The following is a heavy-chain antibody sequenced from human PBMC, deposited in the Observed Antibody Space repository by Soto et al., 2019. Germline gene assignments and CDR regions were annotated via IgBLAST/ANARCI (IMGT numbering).Heavy chain of an antibody. D-gene: IGHD6-6*01. CDR3: ATSYSSSSAYFDY. CDR1: GYTFTSYG. V-gene: IGHV1-24*01. J-gene: IGHJ4*02. CDR2: FDPEDGET. Sequence: ASVKVSCKASGYTFTSYGISWVRQAPGQGLEWMGGFDPEDGETIYAQKFQGRVTMTEDTSTDTAYMELSSLRSEDTAVYYCATSYSSSSAYFDYWGQGTLVTVSS.